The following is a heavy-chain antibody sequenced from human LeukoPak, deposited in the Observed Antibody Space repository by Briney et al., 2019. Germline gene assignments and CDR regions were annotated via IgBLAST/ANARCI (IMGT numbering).Heavy chain of an antibody. CDR2: INQDGSEK. CDR1: GITFSRFW. J-gene: IGHJ6*02. CDR3: ARELPLYGMDV. Sequence: GGSLRLSCAASGITFSRFWMSWVRRAPGKGLQWVANINQDGSEKHYVDSVKGRFTISRDNAENSLYLQMNSLRAEDTAVYYCARELPLYGMDVWGQGTTVTVSS. V-gene: IGHV3-7*03.